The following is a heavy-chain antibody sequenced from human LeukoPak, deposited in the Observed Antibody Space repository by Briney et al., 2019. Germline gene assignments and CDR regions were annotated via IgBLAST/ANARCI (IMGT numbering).Heavy chain of an antibody. CDR3: ASISQYYYDSSGYYSMVRNAFDI. CDR2: INPNSGGT. J-gene: IGHJ3*02. Sequence: GASVKVSCKASGYTFTGYYIHWVRQAPGQGLEWMGWINPNSGGTNYAQKFQGRVTMTRDTSISTAYMELSRLRSDDTAVYYCASISQYYYDSSGYYSMVRNAFDIWGQGTMVTVSS. D-gene: IGHD3-22*01. CDR1: GYTFTGYY. V-gene: IGHV1-2*02.